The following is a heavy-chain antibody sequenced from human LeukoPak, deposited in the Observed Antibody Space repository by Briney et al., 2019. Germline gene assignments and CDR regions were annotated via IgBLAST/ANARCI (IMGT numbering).Heavy chain of an antibody. CDR1: GYSISSNYY. D-gene: IGHD6-19*01. CDR2: IIHGGST. Sequence: PSETLSLTCTVSGYSISSNYYWGWIRQPPGKGLEWIENIIHGGSTYCNPSLKSRVTISVDTSKNQFSLKLSSVTAADTAVYYCARVAVAGTFSDYWGQGTLVTVSS. CDR3: ARVAVAGTFSDY. V-gene: IGHV4-38-2*02. J-gene: IGHJ4*02.